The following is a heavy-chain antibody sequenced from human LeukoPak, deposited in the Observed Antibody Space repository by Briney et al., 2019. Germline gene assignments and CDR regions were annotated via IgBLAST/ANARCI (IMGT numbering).Heavy chain of an antibody. D-gene: IGHD6-13*01. V-gene: IGHV4-34*01. CDR1: GGSFSGYY. J-gene: IGHJ5*02. CDR3: AREGQLVYPPSNWFDP. CDR2: INHSGST. Sequence: SETLSLTCAVYGGSFSGYYWSWIRQPPGKGLEWIGEINHSGSTNYNPSLKSRVTMSVDTSKNQFSLKLSSVTAADTAVYYCAREGQLVYPPSNWFDPWGQGTLVTVSS.